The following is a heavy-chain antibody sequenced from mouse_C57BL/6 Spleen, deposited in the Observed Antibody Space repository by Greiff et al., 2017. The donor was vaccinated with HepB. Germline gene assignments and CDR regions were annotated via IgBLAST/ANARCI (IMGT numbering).Heavy chain of an antibody. CDR2: INPNNGGT. CDR1: GYTFTDYY. J-gene: IGHJ2*01. V-gene: IGHV1-26*01. Sequence: VQLQQSGPELVKPGASVKISCKASGYTFTDYYMNWVKQSHGKSLEWIGDINPNNGGTSYNQKFKGKATLTVDKSSSTAYMELRSLTSEDSAVYYCARGRSLADGYYFDYWGQGTTLTVSS. D-gene: IGHD2-3*01. CDR3: ARGRSLADGYYFDY.